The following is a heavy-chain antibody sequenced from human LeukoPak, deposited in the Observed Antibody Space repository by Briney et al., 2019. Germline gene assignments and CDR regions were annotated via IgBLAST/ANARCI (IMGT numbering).Heavy chain of an antibody. Sequence: SETLSLTCTVSGGSISSYYWSWIRQPPGKGLEWIGYIYYSGSTHYNPSLKSRVTISVDTSKNQFSLKLSSVTAADTAVYYCARDPSSKGGVYYYGMDVWGQGTTVTVSS. CDR1: GGSISSYY. CDR2: IYYSGST. J-gene: IGHJ6*02. V-gene: IGHV4-59*01. CDR3: ARDPSSKGGVYYYGMDV. D-gene: IGHD6-6*01.